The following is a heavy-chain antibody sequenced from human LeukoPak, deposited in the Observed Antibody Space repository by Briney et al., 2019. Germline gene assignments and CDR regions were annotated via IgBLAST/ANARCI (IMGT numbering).Heavy chain of an antibody. Sequence: SETLSLTCTVSDGAISNFYWSWVRQAAGMGLEWIGRIYSSGSTNYNPSLKSRVTMSVDTSKNQFPLKLTSVTAADTAVYYCARGSQWFYYYMDVWGKGTTVTASS. CDR2: IYSSGST. J-gene: IGHJ6*03. CDR3: ARGSQWFYYYMDV. V-gene: IGHV4-4*07. D-gene: IGHD3-22*01. CDR1: DGAISNFY.